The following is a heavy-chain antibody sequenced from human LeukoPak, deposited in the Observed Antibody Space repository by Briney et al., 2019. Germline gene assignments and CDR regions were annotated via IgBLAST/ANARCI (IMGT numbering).Heavy chain of an antibody. CDR2: ISGSGGST. V-gene: IGHV3-23*01. D-gene: IGHD4/OR15-4a*01. CDR3: AKGRCYVPFGDAFDI. CDR1: GFTFSSYG. J-gene: IGHJ3*02. Sequence: GGSLRLSCAASGFTFSSYGMSWVRQAPGKGLEWVSAISGSGGSTYYADSVKGRFTISRDNSKNTLYLQTNSLRAEDTAVYYCAKGRCYVPFGDAFDIWGQGTMVTVSS.